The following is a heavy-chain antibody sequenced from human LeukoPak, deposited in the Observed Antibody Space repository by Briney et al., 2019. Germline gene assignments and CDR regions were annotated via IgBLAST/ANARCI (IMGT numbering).Heavy chain of an antibody. J-gene: IGHJ4*02. D-gene: IGHD3-16*02. CDR1: GFTFSSYA. V-gene: IGHV3-30*04. CDR3: ARAFGGVIESLDY. Sequence: GGSLRLSCAASGFTFSSYAMHWVRQAPGKGLEWVAVISYDGSNKYYADSVKGRFTISRDNSKNTLYLQMNSLRAEDTAVYYCARAFGGVIESLDYWGQGTLVTVSS. CDR2: ISYDGSNK.